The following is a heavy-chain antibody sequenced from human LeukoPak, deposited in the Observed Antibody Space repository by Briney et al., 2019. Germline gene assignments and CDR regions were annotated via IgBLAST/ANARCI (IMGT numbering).Heavy chain of an antibody. Sequence: PGGSLRLSCAASGFTVSSNYMSWVRQAPGKGLEWVSVIYSGGSTYYADSVKGRFTIFRDNSKNTLYLQMNSLRAEDTAVYYCARVREPYSNYDYWGQGTLVTVSS. J-gene: IGHJ4*02. CDR3: ARVREPYSNYDY. V-gene: IGHV3-53*01. CDR2: IYSGGST. CDR1: GFTVSSNY. D-gene: IGHD4-11*01.